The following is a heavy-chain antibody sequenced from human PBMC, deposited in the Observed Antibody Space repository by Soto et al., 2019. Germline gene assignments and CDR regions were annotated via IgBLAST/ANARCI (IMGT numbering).Heavy chain of an antibody. J-gene: IGHJ4*02. CDR2: IKQDGSEK. CDR1: GFTFRSYW. Sequence: SLRLSCAASGFTFRSYWMNWVRQAPGKGLEWVANIKQDGSEKYYVDSVKGRFTISRDNTKTSLYLQMNSLTAEDRAVYYXXXDXXXPGIXFDYWGQGTLVTVSS. V-gene: IGHV3-7*05. D-gene: IGHD6-13*01. CDR3: XXDXXXPGIXFDY.